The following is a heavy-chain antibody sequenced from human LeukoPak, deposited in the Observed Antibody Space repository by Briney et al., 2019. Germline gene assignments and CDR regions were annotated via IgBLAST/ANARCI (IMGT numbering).Heavy chain of an antibody. CDR3: ARDPSSGWGYYFDY. CDR2: VNLQGGA. J-gene: IGHJ4*02. CDR1: GGSITQTNY. V-gene: IGHV4-4*02. Sequence: SETLSLTCDVSGGSITQTNYWTWVRQPPGKGLEWTGEVNLQGGANYNPSLLRRVAISVDTSANHVSLQMTSVTAADTAVYYCARDPSSGWGYYFDYWGQGTLVTVSS. D-gene: IGHD6-19*01.